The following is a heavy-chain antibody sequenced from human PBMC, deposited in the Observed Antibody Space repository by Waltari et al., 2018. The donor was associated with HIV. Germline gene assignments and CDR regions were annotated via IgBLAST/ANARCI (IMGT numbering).Heavy chain of an antibody. Sequence: EVQLVESGGGLVQPGGSMRLSCAASGFTFSSYWMQWVGQAPGKGLVWVSRINSEGSSTTYADSGKGRFTISRDNAKNTLYLQMNSLRDEDTAVYYCATFPINDHSNKRLGYWGQGTLVTVSS. CDR1: GFTFSSYW. CDR3: ATFPINDHSNKRLGY. V-gene: IGHV3-74*01. CDR2: INSEGSST. D-gene: IGHD4-4*01. J-gene: IGHJ4*02.